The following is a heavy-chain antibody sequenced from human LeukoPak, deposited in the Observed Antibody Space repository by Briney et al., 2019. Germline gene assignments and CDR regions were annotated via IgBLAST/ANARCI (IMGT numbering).Heavy chain of an antibody. J-gene: IGHJ6*02. V-gene: IGHV3-23*01. CDR2: ISGSGGST. Sequence: GGSLRLSCAASGFTFSSYAMSWVRQAPGKGLEWVSAISGSGGSTYYADSVKGRFTISRDNSKNTLYLQMNSLRAEDTAVYYCAKASPDYDFWSGSGSVYYDMDVWGQGTTVTVSS. CDR3: AKASPDYDFWSGSGSVYYDMDV. CDR1: GFTFSSYA. D-gene: IGHD3-3*01.